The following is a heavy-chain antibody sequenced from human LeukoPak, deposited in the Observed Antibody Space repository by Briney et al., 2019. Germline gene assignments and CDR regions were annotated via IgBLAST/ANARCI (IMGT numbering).Heavy chain of an antibody. J-gene: IGHJ4*02. Sequence: GGSLRLSCAASGFTFSSYWMNWVRQDPGRGLEWVALILYDGSNEYYADSVQGRFTIYRDSSRNTLYLQMNSLRAEDTAVYYCAKDGTGGYYYLDYWGQGTLVTVSS. V-gene: IGHV3-30*18. CDR2: ILYDGSNE. D-gene: IGHD3-22*01. CDR1: GFTFSSYW. CDR3: AKDGTGGYYYLDY.